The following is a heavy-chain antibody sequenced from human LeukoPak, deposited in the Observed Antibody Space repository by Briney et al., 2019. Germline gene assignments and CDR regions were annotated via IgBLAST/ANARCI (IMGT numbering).Heavy chain of an antibody. V-gene: IGHV3-21*01. Sequence: GRSLRLSCAASGFTFSSYSMNWVRQAPGKGLEWVSSISSSSSYIYYADSVKGRFTISRDNAKNSLYLQMNSLRAEDTAVYYCARDPGGLHLSHFDYWGQGTLVTVSS. CDR1: GFTFSSYS. D-gene: IGHD5-24*01. CDR3: ARDPGGLHLSHFDY. CDR2: ISSSSSYI. J-gene: IGHJ4*02.